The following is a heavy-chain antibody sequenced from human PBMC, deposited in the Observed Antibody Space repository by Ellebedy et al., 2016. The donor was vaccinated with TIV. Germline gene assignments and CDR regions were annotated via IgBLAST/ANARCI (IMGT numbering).Heavy chain of an antibody. V-gene: IGHV3-23*01. D-gene: IGHD3-22*01. CDR1: GFTFSSYA. CDR3: AKGRGGGSDSSAPRYYFDY. J-gene: IGHJ4*02. CDR2: ISNTGTRT. Sequence: GESLKISCAASGFTFSSYAMSWVRQAPGKGLEWVSTISNTGTRTYYANSVEGRFIISRDSSKRTLYLQMNSLRAEDTALYYCAKGRGGGSDSSAPRYYFDYWGLGTLVTVSS.